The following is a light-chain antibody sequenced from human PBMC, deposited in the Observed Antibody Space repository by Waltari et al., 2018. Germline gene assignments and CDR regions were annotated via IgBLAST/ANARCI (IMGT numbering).Light chain of an antibody. Sequence: QSALTQPASVSGPPGPSIPISCTGPSSDLGGSNYVSGYQQHPGKAPKLMIYDVSNRPSGVSNRFSGSKSGNTASLTISGLQAEDEADYYCSSYTSSSTWVFGGGTKLTVL. J-gene: IGLJ3*02. CDR1: SSDLGGSNY. CDR2: DVS. V-gene: IGLV2-14*03. CDR3: SSYTSSSTWV.